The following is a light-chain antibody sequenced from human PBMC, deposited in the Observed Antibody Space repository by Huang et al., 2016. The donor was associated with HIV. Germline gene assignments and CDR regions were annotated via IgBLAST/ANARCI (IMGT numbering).Light chain of an antibody. J-gene: IGKJ2*01. CDR3: QQYGSSPYT. V-gene: IGKV3-20*01. CDR2: GAS. CDR1: QSVSSSY. Sequence: EIVLTPSPGTLSLSPGEIATLSCRASQSVSSSYLAWYQQKPGQAPRILIYGASSRATGIPDRFSGRGSGTDFTLTISRLEPEDFAVYYCQQYGSSPYTFGQGTKLEIK.